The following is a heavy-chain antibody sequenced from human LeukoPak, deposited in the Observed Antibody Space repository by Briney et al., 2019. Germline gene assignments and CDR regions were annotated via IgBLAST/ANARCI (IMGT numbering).Heavy chain of an antibody. CDR1: GFTFSCCG. J-gene: IGHJ4*02. Sequence: GGSLRLSCAASGFTFSCCGMHWVRQAPGKGLEWVALISYDGSNKYYADSVKGRFTISRDNSKNTLYLQMNSLKAEDAALYYCAKGNYGEKIDYWGPGTLVTVSS. CDR3: AKGNYGEKIDY. CDR2: ISYDGSNK. V-gene: IGHV3-30*18. D-gene: IGHD4-17*01.